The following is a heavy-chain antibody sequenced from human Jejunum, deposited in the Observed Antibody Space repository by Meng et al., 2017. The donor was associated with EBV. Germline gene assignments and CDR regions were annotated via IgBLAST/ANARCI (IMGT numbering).Heavy chain of an antibody. J-gene: IGHJ4*02. CDR3: AKLTDS. CDR2: ISGNGGST. V-gene: IGHV3-23*01. D-gene: IGHD3-16*01. CDR1: GFTFSSST. Sequence: EVGRLEVGGGLVQPGVSRRLACAAAGFTFSSSTMSLVRQAPGKGLEWVSGISGNGGSTYYADSVKGRFTISRDNSKNTLCLQMNSLRADDTAVYYCAKLTDSWGQGTLVTVSS.